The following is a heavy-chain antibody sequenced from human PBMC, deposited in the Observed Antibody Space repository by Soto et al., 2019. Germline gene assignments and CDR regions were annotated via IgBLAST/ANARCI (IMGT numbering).Heavy chain of an antibody. CDR3: ARDRVLGLRVAGTFDY. CDR1: RGTISSDA. D-gene: IGHD6-19*01. CDR2: IIPIFGTA. J-gene: IGHJ4*02. V-gene: IGHV1-69*13. Sequence: PVKVCCKDCRGTISSDASSWVRQAPGQGLEWMGGIIPIFGTANYAQKFQGRVTITADESTSTAYMELSSLRSEDTAVHYCARDRVLGLRVAGTFDYWGQGTLVTVSS.